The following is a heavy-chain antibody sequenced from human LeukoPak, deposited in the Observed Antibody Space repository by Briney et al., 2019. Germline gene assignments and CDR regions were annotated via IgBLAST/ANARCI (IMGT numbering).Heavy chain of an antibody. CDR2: ISSSSSYI. Sequence: GGSLRLSRAASGFTFSSYSMNWVRQAPGKGLEWVSSISSSSSYIYYADSVKGRFTISRDNAKNSLYLQMKSLRAEDTAVYYCARDRESSSWFDYWGQGTLVTVSS. CDR1: GFTFSSYS. D-gene: IGHD6-13*01. CDR3: ARDRESSSWFDY. V-gene: IGHV3-21*01. J-gene: IGHJ4*02.